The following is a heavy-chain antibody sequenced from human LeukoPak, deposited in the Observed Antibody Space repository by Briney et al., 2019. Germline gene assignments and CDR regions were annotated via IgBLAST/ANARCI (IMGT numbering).Heavy chain of an antibody. CDR3: VRDGGYDILTGYSPPAPLVY. CDR1: GFTVSSNY. Sequence: GALRLSCAASGFTVSSNYMSWVRQAPGKGLEWVSVIYSGGSTYYADSVKGRFTISRDNSKNTLYLQMNSLRAEDTAVYYCVRDGGYDILTGYSPPAPLVYWGQGTLVTVSS. V-gene: IGHV3-66*01. CDR2: IYSGGST. J-gene: IGHJ4*02. D-gene: IGHD3-9*01.